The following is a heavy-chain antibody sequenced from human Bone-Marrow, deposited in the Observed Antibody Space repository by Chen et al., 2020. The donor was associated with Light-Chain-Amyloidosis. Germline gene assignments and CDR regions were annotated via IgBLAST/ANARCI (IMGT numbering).Heavy chain of an antibody. CDR2: IYPDDADA. CDR3: ARRRDGYNFDY. J-gene: IGHJ4*02. Sequence: EVQLEQPGPEVKKPGESLKISCKGPGYTFPNYWIGWVRQMPGKGLGWMGVIYPDDADARYSPSFEGQVTISADKSITTAYLQWRSLKASDTAMYYCARRRDGYNFDYWGQGTLVTVSS. V-gene: IGHV5-51*01. D-gene: IGHD5-12*01. CDR1: GYTFPNYW.